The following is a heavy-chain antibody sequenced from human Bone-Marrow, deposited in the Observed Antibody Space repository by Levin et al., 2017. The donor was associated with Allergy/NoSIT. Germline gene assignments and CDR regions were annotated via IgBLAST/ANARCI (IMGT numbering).Heavy chain of an antibody. D-gene: IGHD2-2*01. V-gene: IGHV3-23*01. Sequence: GESLKISCAASGFTFSSYAMSWVRQAPGKGLEWVSAISGSGGSTYYADSVKGRFTISRDNSKNTLYLQMNSLRAEDTAVYYCAKRVVPAVTVIDYWGQGTLVTVSS. CDR2: ISGSGGST. CDR1: GFTFSSYA. J-gene: IGHJ4*02. CDR3: AKRVVPAVTVIDY.